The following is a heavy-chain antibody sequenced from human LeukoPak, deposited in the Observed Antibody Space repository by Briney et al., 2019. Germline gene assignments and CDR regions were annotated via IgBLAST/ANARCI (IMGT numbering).Heavy chain of an antibody. J-gene: IGHJ4*02. CDR1: GFTFSSYN. V-gene: IGHV3-48*02. Sequence: GGSLRLSCAASGFTFSSYNMNWVRQAPGRGLEWFSFISSSSSIYYADSVKCRFTISSDNAKNSLYLQMNSLRDEDTAVFYCARQRQGSFDYWGQGTLVTVSS. CDR3: ARQRQGSFDY. D-gene: IGHD2-15*01. CDR2: ISSSSSI.